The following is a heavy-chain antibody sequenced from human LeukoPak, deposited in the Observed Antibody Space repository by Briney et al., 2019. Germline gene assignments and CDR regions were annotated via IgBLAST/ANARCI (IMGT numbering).Heavy chain of an antibody. Sequence: PGGSLRLSCAASGFTFSTFWMHRVRQAPGKGLEWVANINQDGSDKKYVDSVKGRFTISRDNAKDSLYLQMNILRAEDTAVYYCVTDQGRTATVWGQGTLVTVSS. D-gene: IGHD1-26*01. CDR2: INQDGSDK. CDR3: VTDQGRTATV. J-gene: IGHJ4*02. CDR1: GFTFSTFW. V-gene: IGHV3-7*01.